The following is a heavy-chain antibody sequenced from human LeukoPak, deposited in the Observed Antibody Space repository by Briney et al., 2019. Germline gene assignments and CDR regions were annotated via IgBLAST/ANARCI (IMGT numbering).Heavy chain of an antibody. D-gene: IGHD6-13*01. CDR1: GGTFSSYA. CDR3: ARSSDYSSSWSIY. V-gene: IGHV1-69*06. CDR2: IIPIFGTA. Sequence: SVKVSCKASGGTFSSYAISWVRQAPGQGLEWMGRIIPIFGTANYAQKFQGRVTITADKSTSTAYMELSSLRSEDTAVYYCARSSDYSSSWSIYWGQGTLVTVSS. J-gene: IGHJ4*02.